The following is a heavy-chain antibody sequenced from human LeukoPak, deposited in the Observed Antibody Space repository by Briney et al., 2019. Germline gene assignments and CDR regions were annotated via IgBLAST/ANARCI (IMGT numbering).Heavy chain of an antibody. CDR3: ARGGTGAYYDSSGYYYPLVY. J-gene: IGHJ4*02. CDR2: IYHSGST. D-gene: IGHD3-22*01. V-gene: IGHV4-38-2*02. CDR1: GYSISSGYY. Sequence: SETLSLTCTVSGYSISSGYYWGWIRQPPGKGLEWIGSIYHSGSTYYNPSLKSRVTISVDTSKNQFSLKLSSVTAADTAVYYCARGGTGAYYDSSGYYYPLVYWGQGTLVTVSS.